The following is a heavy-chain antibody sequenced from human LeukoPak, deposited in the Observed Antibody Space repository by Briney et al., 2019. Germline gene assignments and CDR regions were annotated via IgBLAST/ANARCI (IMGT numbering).Heavy chain of an antibody. J-gene: IGHJ4*02. Sequence: GGSLRLSCTPSGLSFGDYGMSWVRQSPGKGLGWVSFIQSKTYGEGTMYAASVRGRFTISRDDSRSTAYLQMNSLKTEDTAVYYCTASDHLYCSSSSCHFDYWGQGTLVTVAS. CDR3: TASDHLYCSSSSCHFDY. V-gene: IGHV3-49*04. CDR2: IQSKTYGEGT. D-gene: IGHD2-2*01. CDR1: GLSFGDYG.